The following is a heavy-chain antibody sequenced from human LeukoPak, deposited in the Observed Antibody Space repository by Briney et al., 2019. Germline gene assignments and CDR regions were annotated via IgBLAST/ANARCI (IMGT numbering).Heavy chain of an antibody. CDR3: ARGDSEVKYFDL. J-gene: IGHJ2*01. D-gene: IGHD2-21*02. Sequence: SETLSLTCTVSGGSISSYYWSWIRQPPGKGLEWIGYIYYSGSTNYNLSLKSRVTISVDTSKNQFSLKLSSVTAADTAVYYCARGDSEVKYFDLWGRRTLVTVSS. CDR1: GGSISSYY. CDR2: IYYSGST. V-gene: IGHV4-59*01.